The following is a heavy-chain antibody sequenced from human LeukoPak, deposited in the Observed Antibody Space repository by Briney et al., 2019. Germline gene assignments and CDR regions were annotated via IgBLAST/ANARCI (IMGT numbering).Heavy chain of an antibody. V-gene: IGHV3-23*01. Sequence: PGGSLRLSRAASGFTFSSYAMSWVRQAPGKGLEWVSAISGSGGSTYYADSVKGRFTISRDNSKNTLYVQMNSLRAEDTAVYYCASGHSGYEGFDHWGQGTPVTISS. CDR2: ISGSGGST. D-gene: IGHD5-12*01. J-gene: IGHJ4*02. CDR3: ASGHSGYEGFDH. CDR1: GFTFSSYA.